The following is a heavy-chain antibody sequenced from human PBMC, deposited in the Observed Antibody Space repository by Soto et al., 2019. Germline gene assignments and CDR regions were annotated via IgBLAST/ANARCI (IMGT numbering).Heavy chain of an antibody. CDR2: INAGNGNT. D-gene: IGHD6-19*01. CDR3: AGAGAVAADFDY. V-gene: IGHV1-3*05. J-gene: IGHJ4*02. CDR1: GYTFTGYA. Sequence: QVQLVQSGAEEKKPGASVKVSCKASGYTFTGYAMHWVRQAPGQRLEWMGWINAGNGNTKYSQKFQGRVTITRDTSASMAYMELSSLRSEDTAVYYCAGAGAVAADFDYWGQGTLVTVSS.